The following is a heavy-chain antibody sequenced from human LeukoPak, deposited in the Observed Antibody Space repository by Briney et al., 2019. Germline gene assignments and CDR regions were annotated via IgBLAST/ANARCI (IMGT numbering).Heavy chain of an antibody. CDR2: IYHDGST. CDR1: GVSISTSHW. Sequence: SGTLSLTCDVSGVSISTSHWWTWVRQPPGKGLEWIGEIYHDGSTNYNPSLKSRVSISIDKSKNEFSLKLTSVTAADTAFYYCASSAGRDGYNGWGQGTLVTVSS. V-gene: IGHV4-4*02. CDR3: ASSAGRDGYNG. J-gene: IGHJ4*02. D-gene: IGHD5-24*01.